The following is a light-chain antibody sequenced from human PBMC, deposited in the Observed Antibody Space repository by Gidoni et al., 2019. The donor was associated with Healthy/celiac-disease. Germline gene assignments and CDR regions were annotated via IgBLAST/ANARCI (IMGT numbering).Light chain of an antibody. CDR3: QQYNNWPLYT. CDR2: GAS. J-gene: IGKJ2*01. CDR1: QSVSSN. V-gene: IGKV3-15*01. Sequence: DIVITQSPATLSVSPGERATLSCRASQSVSSNVAWYQQKPGQAPRLLIYGASTRATGIPARFSGSGSGTEFTLTISSLQSEDFAVYYCQQYNNWPLYTFGQGTKLEIK.